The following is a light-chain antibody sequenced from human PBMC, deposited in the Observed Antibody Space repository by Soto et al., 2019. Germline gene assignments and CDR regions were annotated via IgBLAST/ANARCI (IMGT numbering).Light chain of an antibody. Sequence: IQMTHTPCSLSSCVKDIFTISCQASQDISNYLNWYQQKPGKAPKVLIYDASNLETGVPSRFSGSGSGTDFTLTISSLEPEDFAVYYCQQRSNWPTFGQGTRLEIK. CDR1: QDISNY. J-gene: IGKJ5*01. V-gene: IGKV1-33*01. CDR2: DAS. CDR3: QQRSNWPT.